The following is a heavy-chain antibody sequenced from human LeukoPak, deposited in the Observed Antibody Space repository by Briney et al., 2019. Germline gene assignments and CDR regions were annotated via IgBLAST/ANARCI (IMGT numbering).Heavy chain of an antibody. CDR1: GGSISSGDYY. J-gene: IGHJ6*04. CDR2: IYYSGST. Sequence: PSETLSLTCTVSGGSISSGDYYWSWIRQPPGKGLEWIGYIYYSGSTYYNPSLKSRVTISVDTSKNQFSLKLSSVTAADTAVYYCARVTITMVRGVPSPRNYYYYGMDVWGKGTTVTVSS. D-gene: IGHD3-10*01. V-gene: IGHV4-30-4*01. CDR3: ARVTITMVRGVPSPRNYYYYGMDV.